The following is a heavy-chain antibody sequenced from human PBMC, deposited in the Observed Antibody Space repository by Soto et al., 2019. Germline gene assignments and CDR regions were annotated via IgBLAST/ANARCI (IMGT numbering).Heavy chain of an antibody. V-gene: IGHV3-23*01. CDR2: ISASGRDT. J-gene: IGHJ4*02. CDR1: GFTFSNYA. Sequence: QPGGSLRLSCVASGFTFSNYAMSWVRQAPGKGLEWVSGISASGRDTYYADSVKDRFTISRDSFKNTLYLQMNSLRAEDTGTYYCEKGKTSGWYYFDYWGQGALVTVSS. CDR3: EKGKTSGWYYFDY. D-gene: IGHD6-19*01.